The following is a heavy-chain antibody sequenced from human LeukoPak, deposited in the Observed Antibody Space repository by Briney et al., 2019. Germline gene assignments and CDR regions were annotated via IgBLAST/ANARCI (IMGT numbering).Heavy chain of an antibody. V-gene: IGHV3-7*01. CDR3: ARDRQPGDY. J-gene: IGHJ4*02. CDR2: IEPDGSEK. Sequence: RPGESLRLSCAASGFTFSSYWMGWVRQAPGKGLEWVANIEPDGSEKYYVDSVKGRFTISRDNAKNSLCLQMNSLRAEDTAMYYCARDRQPGDYWGQGTLVTVSS. CDR1: GFTFSSYW. D-gene: IGHD6-13*01.